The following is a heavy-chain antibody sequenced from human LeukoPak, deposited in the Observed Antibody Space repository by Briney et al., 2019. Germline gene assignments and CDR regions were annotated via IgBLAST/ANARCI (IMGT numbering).Heavy chain of an antibody. J-gene: IGHJ4*02. D-gene: IGHD3-22*01. CDR2: IYYSGST. CDR3: ARTYDSGAEGLDY. V-gene: IGHV4-61*01. Sequence: SETLSLTCTVSGGSISSGSYYWSWIRQPPGKGLEWIGYIYYSGSTNYNPALKSRVTISVDTSKNQSSLKLSSVTAADTAVYYCARTYDSGAEGLDYWGQGTLVTVSS. CDR1: GGSISSGSYY.